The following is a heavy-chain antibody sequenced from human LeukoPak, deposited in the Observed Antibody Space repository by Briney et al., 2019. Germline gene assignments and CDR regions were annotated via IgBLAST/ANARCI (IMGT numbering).Heavy chain of an antibody. D-gene: IGHD2-15*01. V-gene: IGHV3-21*04. CDR1: GFTFSSYS. CDR3: ARGGYGGSVDY. Sequence: GGSLRLSCAASGFTFSSYSMNWVRQAPGKGLEWVSSISSSSSYIYYADSVKGRFTISRDNSKNTLYLQMNSLRAEDTAVYYCARGGYGGSVDYWGQGTLVTVSS. CDR2: ISSSSSYI. J-gene: IGHJ4*02.